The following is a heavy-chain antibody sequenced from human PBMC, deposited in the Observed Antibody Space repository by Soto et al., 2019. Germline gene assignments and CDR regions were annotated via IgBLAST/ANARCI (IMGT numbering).Heavy chain of an antibody. V-gene: IGHV1-46*03. D-gene: IGHD6-13*01. CDR3: SRDQSWQDLVWWFHP. CDR1: GHSITSHY. J-gene: IGHJ5*02. Sequence: ASVKVSCKASGHSITSHYMHWVRQAPGQGLEWMGTIDPTGGRTNYAQKFQGRVTMTRDTSTSTVYMELSSLTSEDTAVYYCSRDQSWQDLVWWFHPWGQGTLVT. CDR2: IDPTGGRT.